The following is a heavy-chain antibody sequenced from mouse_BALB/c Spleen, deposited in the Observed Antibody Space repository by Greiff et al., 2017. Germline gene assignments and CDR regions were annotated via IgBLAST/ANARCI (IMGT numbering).Heavy chain of an antibody. D-gene: IGHD1-1*01. Sequence: VQLQQSGPELVKPGASVKMSCKASGYTFTDYVISWVKQRTGQGLEWIGEIYPGSGSTYYNEKFTGKATLTADKSSNTAYMQLSSLTSEDSAVYFCSRSVTTVVAEGFAYWGQGTLVTVSA. CDR2: IYPGSGST. J-gene: IGHJ3*01. V-gene: IGHV1-77*01. CDR3: SRSVTTVVAEGFAY. CDR1: GYTFTDYV.